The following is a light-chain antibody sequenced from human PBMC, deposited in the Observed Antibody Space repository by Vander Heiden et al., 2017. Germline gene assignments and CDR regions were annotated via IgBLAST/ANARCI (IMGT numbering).Light chain of an antibody. J-gene: IGKJ2*01. Sequence: EMVLTQSPGTLSLSPGERAALSCRASHSIIGTYLAWYQQKPGQAPRLLIYDSSSRATGIPDRFSGSVSGTDFTLTISRLEPEDFAVYYCQQYGSTAYTFGQGTKLEIK. V-gene: IGKV3-20*01. CDR1: HSIIGTY. CDR3: QQYGSTAYT. CDR2: DSS.